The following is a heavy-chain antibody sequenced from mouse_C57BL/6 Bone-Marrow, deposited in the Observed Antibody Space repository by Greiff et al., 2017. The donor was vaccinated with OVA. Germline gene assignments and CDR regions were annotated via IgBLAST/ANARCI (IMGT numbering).Heavy chain of an antibody. CDR1: GYAFTNYL. CDR2: IYPRSGNT. J-gene: IGHJ3*01. Sequence: VQLQQSGAELVRPGTSVKVSCKASGYAFTNYLIEWVKQRPGQGLEWIGEIYPRSGNTYYNEKFKGKATLTADKSSSTAYMELRSLTSEDSAVYFCAREGIFAYWGQGTLVTVSA. V-gene: IGHV1-54*01. CDR3: AREGIFAY.